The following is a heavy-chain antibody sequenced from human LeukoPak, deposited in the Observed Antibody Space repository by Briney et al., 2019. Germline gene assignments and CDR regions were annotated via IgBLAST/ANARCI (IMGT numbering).Heavy chain of an antibody. Sequence: SETLSLTCTVSGGSISSGSYYWSWIRQPAGKGLEWIGRIYTSGSTNYNPSLKSRVTISVDTSKNQFSLKLSSVTAADTAVYYCARDGGGPPENWFDPWGQGTLVTVSS. CDR2: IYTSGST. CDR3: ARDGGGPPENWFDP. CDR1: GGSISSGSYY. J-gene: IGHJ5*02. V-gene: IGHV4-61*02. D-gene: IGHD3-16*01.